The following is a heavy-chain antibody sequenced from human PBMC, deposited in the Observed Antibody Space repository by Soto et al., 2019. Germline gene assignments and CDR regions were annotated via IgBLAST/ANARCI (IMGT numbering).Heavy chain of an antibody. V-gene: IGHV3-23*01. Sequence: GGSLRLSCAASGFTFSSYAMSWVRQAPGKGLEWVSAISGSGGSTYYADSVKGRFTISRDNSKNTLYLQMNSLRAEDTAVYYCANSRAGSVVVPAAMFTAEYFQHWGQGTLVTVSS. CDR1: GFTFSSYA. CDR2: ISGSGGST. D-gene: IGHD2-2*01. J-gene: IGHJ1*01. CDR3: ANSRAGSVVVPAAMFTAEYFQH.